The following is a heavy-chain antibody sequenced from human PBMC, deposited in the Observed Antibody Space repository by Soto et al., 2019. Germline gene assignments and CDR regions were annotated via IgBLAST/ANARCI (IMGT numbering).Heavy chain of an antibody. CDR2: IYYSGST. D-gene: IGHD2-15*01. CDR3: ARLVGGGGSLGLYYYYYMDV. CDR1: GGSISSGDYY. V-gene: IGHV4-30-4*01. Sequence: PSETLSLTCTVSGGSISSGDYYWSWIRQPPGKGLEWIGYIYYSGSTYYNPSLKSRVTISVDTSKNQFSLKLSSVTAADTAVYYCARLVGGGGSLGLYYYYYMDVWGKGTTVTVSS. J-gene: IGHJ6*03.